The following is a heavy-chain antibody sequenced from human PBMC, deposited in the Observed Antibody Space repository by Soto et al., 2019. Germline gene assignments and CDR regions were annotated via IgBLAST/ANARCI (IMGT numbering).Heavy chain of an antibody. CDR2: IYYSGST. CDR3: ARGGALGQGFDT. D-gene: IGHD1-26*01. Sequence: GYFRSRKRQPPGKGLEWIGYIYYSGSTYYNPSLKSRVTISVDTSKNQFSLKLSSVTAADTALYYCARGGALGQGFDTCGQGTLVTVSS. CDR1: GYF. J-gene: IGHJ5*02. V-gene: IGHV4-31*02.